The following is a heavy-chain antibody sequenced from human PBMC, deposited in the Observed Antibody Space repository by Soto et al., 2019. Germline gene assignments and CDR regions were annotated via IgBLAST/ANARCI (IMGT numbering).Heavy chain of an antibody. CDR1: GYTFTSYD. CDR3: ARGLGIGSNCFDP. CDR2: MNPNSGNT. Sequence: QVKLVQSGAEVKKPGASVKVSCKASGYTFTSYDINWVRQATGQGLEGMGWMNPNSGNTGYEQKFQCRVTMTRTTSISTAYMELTSLGSEDAAVSYCARGLGIGSNCFDPWGPGTLVTVSS. J-gene: IGHJ5*02. D-gene: IGHD7-27*01. V-gene: IGHV1-8*01.